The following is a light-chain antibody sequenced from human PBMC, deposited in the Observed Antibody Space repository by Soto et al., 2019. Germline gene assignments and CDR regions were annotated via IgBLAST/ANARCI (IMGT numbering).Light chain of an antibody. J-gene: IGLJ3*02. CDR1: SSNIGNNY. V-gene: IGLV1-51*01. CDR2: DNG. CDR3: GTWDGSLTVWV. Sequence: QSALTQPPSVSAAPGQKVAISCSGSSSNIGNNYVSWYQQVPGTAPKLVLYDNGKRPSGIPDRFSGSKSGTSATLDITGLQTGDEANYYCGTWDGSLTVWVFGGGTKLTVL.